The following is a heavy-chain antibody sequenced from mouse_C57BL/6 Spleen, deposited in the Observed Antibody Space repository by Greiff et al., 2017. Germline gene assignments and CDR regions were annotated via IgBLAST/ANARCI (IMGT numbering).Heavy chain of an antibody. Sequence: VQLQQSGPELVKPGASVKIPCKASGYTFTDYNMDWVKQSHGKSLEWIGDINPNNGGTIYNQKFKGKATLTVDKSSSTAYMELRSLTSEDTAVYYCARRGLYGIPYYAMDYWGQGTSVTVSS. J-gene: IGHJ4*01. CDR3: ARRGLYGIPYYAMDY. V-gene: IGHV1-18*01. D-gene: IGHD2-1*01. CDR2: INPNNGGT. CDR1: GYTFTDYN.